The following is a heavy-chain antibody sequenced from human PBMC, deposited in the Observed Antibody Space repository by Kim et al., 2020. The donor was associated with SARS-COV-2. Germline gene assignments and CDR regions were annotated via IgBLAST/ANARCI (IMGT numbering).Heavy chain of an antibody. V-gene: IGHV3-11*04. CDR3: ARAPMARYYGMDV. Sequence: AASEKGRFSISRDNAKNSRYLQMNSLRAEDTAVYYCARAPMARYYGMDVWGQGTTVTVSS. J-gene: IGHJ6*02.